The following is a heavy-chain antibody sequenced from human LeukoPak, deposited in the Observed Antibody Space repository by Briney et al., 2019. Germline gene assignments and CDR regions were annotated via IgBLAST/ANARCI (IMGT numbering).Heavy chain of an antibody. CDR3: ARGDDYGDSRLDH. Sequence: GGSLRLSCAASGFTFSSYAMHWVRQAPGKGLEYVSAISSNGGSTYYANSVKGRFTISRDNSKNTLYLQMNSLRAEDTAVYYCARGDDYGDSRLDHWGQGTLVTVSS. V-gene: IGHV3-64*01. CDR2: ISSNGGST. J-gene: IGHJ4*02. D-gene: IGHD4-17*01. CDR1: GFTFSSYA.